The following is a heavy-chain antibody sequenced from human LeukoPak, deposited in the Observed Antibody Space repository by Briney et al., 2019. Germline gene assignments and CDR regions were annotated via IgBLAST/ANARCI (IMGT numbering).Heavy chain of an antibody. J-gene: IGHJ4*02. D-gene: IGHD3-22*01. Sequence: GGSLRLSCAASGFTFSSYAMSWVRQAPGKGLEWVSAISGSGGSTYYADSVKGRFTIPRDNSKNTLYLQMSSLRAEDTAVYYCAKLGDYYDSSGYYPYYFDYWGQGTLVTVSS. CDR1: GFTFSSYA. V-gene: IGHV3-23*01. CDR2: ISGSGGST. CDR3: AKLGDYYDSSGYYPYYFDY.